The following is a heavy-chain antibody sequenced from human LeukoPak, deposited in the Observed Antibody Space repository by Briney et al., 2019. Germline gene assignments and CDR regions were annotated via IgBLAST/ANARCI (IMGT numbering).Heavy chain of an antibody. CDR3: ATEYVRTHYFDW. Sequence: GASVRVSCKASGYNLNTYHMHWVRQAPGQGLEWMGIITSTGTTTICAQKFQGRVTMTGDTSTSTVYMDLSSLRSDDTAVYYCATEYVRTHYFDWWGQGTLVTVSS. J-gene: IGHJ4*02. D-gene: IGHD3-16*01. CDR1: GYNLNTYH. V-gene: IGHV1-46*02. CDR2: ITSTGTTT.